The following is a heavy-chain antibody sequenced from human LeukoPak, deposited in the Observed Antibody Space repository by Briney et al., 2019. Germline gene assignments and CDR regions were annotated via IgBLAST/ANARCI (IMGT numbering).Heavy chain of an antibody. Sequence: PGRSLRLSCAASGFTFSSYWMSWVRQAPGKGLEWVANIKQDGSEKYYGDSVKGRFTISRDNAKNSLYLQMNSLRAEDTAVYFCARVLAVPAAFYFYYGLDVWGQGTTVTVSS. D-gene: IGHD2-2*01. CDR2: IKQDGSEK. CDR1: GFTFSSYW. CDR3: ARVLAVPAAFYFYYGLDV. J-gene: IGHJ6*02. V-gene: IGHV3-7*04.